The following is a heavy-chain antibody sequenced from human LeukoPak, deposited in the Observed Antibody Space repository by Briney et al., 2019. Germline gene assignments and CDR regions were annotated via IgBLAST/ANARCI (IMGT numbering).Heavy chain of an antibody. CDR2: IYHSGST. V-gene: IGHV4-4*02. CDR3: ARLPGIAAAGTPDY. J-gene: IGHJ4*02. D-gene: IGHD6-13*01. CDR1: GGSISSSNW. Sequence: SETLSLTCAVSGGSISSSNWWSWVRQPPGKGLEWIGEIYHSGSTNYNPSLKSRVTISVDTSKNQFSLKLSSVTAADTAVYYCARLPGIAAAGTPDYWGQGTLVTVSS.